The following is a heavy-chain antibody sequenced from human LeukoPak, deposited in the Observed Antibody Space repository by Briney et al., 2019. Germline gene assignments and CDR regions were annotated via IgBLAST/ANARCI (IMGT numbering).Heavy chain of an antibody. CDR3: ARYKWIQLWFSFDY. Sequence: SETLSLTCAVYGGSFSGYYWSWIRQPPGKGLEWIGEINHSGSTNYNPSLKSRVTISVDTSKNQFSLKLSSVTAADTAVYYCARYKWIQLWFSFDYWDQGTLVTVSS. CDR1: GGSFSGYY. CDR2: INHSGST. V-gene: IGHV4-34*01. D-gene: IGHD5-18*01. J-gene: IGHJ4*02.